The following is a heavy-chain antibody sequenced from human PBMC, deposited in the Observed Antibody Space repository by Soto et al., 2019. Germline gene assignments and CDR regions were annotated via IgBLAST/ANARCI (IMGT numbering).Heavy chain of an antibody. J-gene: IGHJ6*02. D-gene: IGHD2-15*01. Sequence: QITLKESGTTLVKPTQTLTLTCTFSGFSLSTSGVGVAWIRQPPGKALEWLAFIYWDDDKRYRPSLESRLTITKDTSNNQVVLTMTNMDSVDTSTYYCAYLPCSGGSCYCFSFSGMDVWGQGTTVTVSS. CDR2: IYWDDDK. CDR3: AYLPCSGGSCYCFSFSGMDV. V-gene: IGHV2-5*02. CDR1: GFSLSTSGVG.